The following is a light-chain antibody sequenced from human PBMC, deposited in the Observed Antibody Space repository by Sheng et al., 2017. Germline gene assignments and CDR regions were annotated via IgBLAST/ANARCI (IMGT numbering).Light chain of an antibody. CDR2: ATS. V-gene: IGKV1-39*01. CDR3: QQSFATPRT. CDR1: QSISSS. J-gene: IGKJ1*01. Sequence: DIQMTQSPSTLSASVGDSVTITCRASQSISSSLNWYQQRPGKAPKLLIYATSSLHTGVPSRFSGGGSGPDFTLSISSLQPEDSAVYYCQQSFATPRTFGQGTKLEVK.